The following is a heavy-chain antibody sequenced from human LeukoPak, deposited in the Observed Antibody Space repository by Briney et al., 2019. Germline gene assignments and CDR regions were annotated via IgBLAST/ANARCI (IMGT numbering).Heavy chain of an antibody. J-gene: IGHJ6*02. D-gene: IGHD3-3*01. CDR3: ARGNFYYYGMDV. V-gene: IGHV4-61*01. CDR1: GVSVSSGNYY. Sequence: SETLSLTCIVSGVSVSSGNYYWSWIRQPPGKGPEWIGYIYYSGSTNYNPSLKSRVTISVDTSKNQFSLKLSSVTAADTAVYYCARGNFYYYGMDVWGQGTTVTVSS. CDR2: IYYSGST.